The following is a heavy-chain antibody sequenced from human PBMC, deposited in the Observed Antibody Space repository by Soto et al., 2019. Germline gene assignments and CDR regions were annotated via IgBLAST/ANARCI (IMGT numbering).Heavy chain of an antibody. D-gene: IGHD5-12*01. CDR3: ARGSSGYDH. CDR2: IYYRGST. Sequence: QVQLQESGPALVTPSQTLSLTCTVSGGSISSGDYYWIWTRQPPGKGLEGIGYIYYRGSTYYNPSLKSPFTISVATSKNQFSLKLSSVTAADTAVYYCARGSSGYDHWGQGTLVTVSS. V-gene: IGHV4-30-4*01. J-gene: IGHJ5*02. CDR1: GGSISSGDYY.